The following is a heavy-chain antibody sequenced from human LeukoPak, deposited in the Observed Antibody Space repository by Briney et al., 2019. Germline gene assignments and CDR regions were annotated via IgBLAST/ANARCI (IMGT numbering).Heavy chain of an antibody. CDR3: ASAIAIPAWAFDL. V-gene: IGHV4-59*01. D-gene: IGHD6-13*01. CDR1: GGSISSYY. CDR2: IYYSGTT. Sequence: PSETLSLTCTVSGGSISSYYWSWIRQPPGKGLEWIGYIYYSGTTNYNPSLKSRVTISLDTSKNQFSLKLNSVTAADTALYYCASAIAIPAWAFDLWGQGTVVTVSS. J-gene: IGHJ3*01.